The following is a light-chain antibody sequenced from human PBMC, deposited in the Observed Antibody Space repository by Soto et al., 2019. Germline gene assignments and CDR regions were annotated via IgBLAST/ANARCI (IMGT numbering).Light chain of an antibody. V-gene: IGLV2-23*01. CDR1: SSDVGSYNL. J-gene: IGLJ1*01. CDR3: CSYAGSSTLEV. Sequence: QSALTQPASVSGSPGQSITISCTGTSSDVGSYNLVSWYQQHPGKAPKLMIYEGSKRPSGVSNRFSGSKSGNTASLTISGLHAEDEADYYCCSYAGSSTLEVFGTGTKVTVL. CDR2: EGS.